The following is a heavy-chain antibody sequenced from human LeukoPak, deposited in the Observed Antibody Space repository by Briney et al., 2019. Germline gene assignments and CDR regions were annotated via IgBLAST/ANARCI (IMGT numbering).Heavy chain of an antibody. Sequence: SETLSLTCNVSGASISNYYWVWIRQPPGKGLEWIGSIYHSGTTYSGSTYYNPSLKIRVTISLDTSKNQFSLKVGSMTAADTAVYYCARAGGYGLIDYWGQGTMVTVSS. CDR2: IYHSGTTYSGST. V-gene: IGHV4-39*07. J-gene: IGHJ4*02. CDR3: ARAGGYGLIDY. D-gene: IGHD5-18*01. CDR1: GASISNYY.